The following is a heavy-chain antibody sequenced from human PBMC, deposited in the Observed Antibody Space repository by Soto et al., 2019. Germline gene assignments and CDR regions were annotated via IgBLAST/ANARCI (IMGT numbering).Heavy chain of an antibody. Sequence: SRKVSCTASGYTVSSYGISWVRQAPGQGLEWMGWIRAYNGNTNYAQKLQGRVTMTTDTSTSTAYMELSSLRSDDTAVYYCARDVVGDYGFWSGYQHHDFDICGKRTM. V-gene: IGHV1-18*04. CDR1: GYTVSSYG. J-gene: IGHJ3*02. CDR3: ARDVVGDYGFWSGYQHHDFDI. CDR2: IRAYNGNT. D-gene: IGHD3-3*01.